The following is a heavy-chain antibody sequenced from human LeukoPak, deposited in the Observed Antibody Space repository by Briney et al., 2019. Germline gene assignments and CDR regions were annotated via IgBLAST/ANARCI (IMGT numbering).Heavy chain of an antibody. CDR2: INPNSGGT. J-gene: IGHJ5*02. V-gene: IGHV1-2*02. CDR1: GYTFTGYY. Sequence: ASVKVSCKASGYTFTGYYMHRVRQAPGQGLEWMGWINPNSGGTNYAQKFQGRVTMTRDTSISTAYMELSRLRSDDTAVYYCARLNIAVAGSVNWVDPWGQGTLVTVSS. CDR3: ARLNIAVAGSVNWVDP. D-gene: IGHD6-19*01.